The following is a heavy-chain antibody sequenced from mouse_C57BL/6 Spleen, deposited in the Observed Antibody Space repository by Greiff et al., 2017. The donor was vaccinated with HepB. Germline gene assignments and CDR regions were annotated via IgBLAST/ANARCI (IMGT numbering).Heavy chain of an antibody. J-gene: IGHJ1*03. CDR1: GYTFTSYW. D-gene: IGHD2-4*01. Sequence: QVQLQQPGAELVMPGASVKLSCKASGYTFTSYWMHWVKQRPGQGLEWIGEIDPSDSYTNYNQKFKGKSTLTVDKSSSTAYMQLSSLTSEDSAVYYCARGADDYHWYFDVWGTGTTVTVSS. CDR3: ARGADDYHWYFDV. CDR2: IDPSDSYT. V-gene: IGHV1-69*01.